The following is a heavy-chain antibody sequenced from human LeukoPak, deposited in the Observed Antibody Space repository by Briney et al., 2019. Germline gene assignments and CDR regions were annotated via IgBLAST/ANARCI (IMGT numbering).Heavy chain of an antibody. Sequence: PSETLSLTCTVSGGSISSSSYYWGWIRQPPGKGLEWIGSIYYSGSTYYNPSLKSRVTISVDTSKNQFSLKLSSVTAADTAVYYCARSQRISGGIYYYYYMDVWGKGTTVTVSS. CDR1: GGSISSSSYY. D-gene: IGHD3-10*01. V-gene: IGHV4-39*07. CDR3: ARSQRISGGIYYYYYMDV. CDR2: IYYSGST. J-gene: IGHJ6*03.